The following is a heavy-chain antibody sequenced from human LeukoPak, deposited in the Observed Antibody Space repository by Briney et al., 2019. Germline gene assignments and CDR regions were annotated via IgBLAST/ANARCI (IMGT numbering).Heavy chain of an antibody. V-gene: IGHV3-48*03. CDR2: ISFSSNTI. CDR1: GFTFSSYE. Sequence: GGSLRLSCAASGFTFSSYEMNWVRQAPGKGLEWISYISFSSNTIYYADSVKGRLTISRDNAKNSLFLQMNGLRAEDTAIYYCARVRQPSLRNYFDLWGQGTLVTVSS. CDR3: ARVRQPSLRNYFDL. D-gene: IGHD6-13*01. J-gene: IGHJ4*02.